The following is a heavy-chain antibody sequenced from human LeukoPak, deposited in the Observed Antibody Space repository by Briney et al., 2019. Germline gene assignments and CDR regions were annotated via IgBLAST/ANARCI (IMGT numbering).Heavy chain of an antibody. CDR3: ARDGSGVY. Sequence: PSETLSLTCTVSGGSISSSSYYWGWIRQPPGKGLEWIGSIYYSGSTYYNPSLKSRVTISVDTSKNQFSLKLSSVTAADTAVYYCARDGSGVYWGQGTLVTVSS. CDR1: GGSISSSSYY. V-gene: IGHV4-39*07. J-gene: IGHJ4*02. CDR2: IYYSGST. D-gene: IGHD3-10*01.